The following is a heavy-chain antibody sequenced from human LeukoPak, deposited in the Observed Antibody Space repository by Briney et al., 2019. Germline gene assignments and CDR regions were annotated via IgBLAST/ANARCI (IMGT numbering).Heavy chain of an antibody. CDR1: GYTFTSYD. V-gene: IGHV1-8*01. D-gene: IGHD6-13*01. CDR2: MNPNSGNT. J-gene: IGHJ6*03. CDR3: AREGTAAAGAYYYYYYMDV. Sequence: ASVKVSCKASGYTFTSYDINWVRQATGQGLEWMGWMNPNSGNTGYAQKFQGRVTMTRNTSISTAYMELSSLRSEDMAVYYCAREGTAAAGAYYYYYYMDVWGKGTTVTVSS.